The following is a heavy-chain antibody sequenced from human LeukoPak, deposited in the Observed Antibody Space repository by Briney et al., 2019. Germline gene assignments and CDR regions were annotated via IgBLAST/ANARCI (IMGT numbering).Heavy chain of an antibody. Sequence: GESLKISCKGSGYSFTSYWIGWVRQMPGKGLEWMGIIYPGDSDTRYSPSFQGQVTISADKSISTAYLQWSSLKASDTAMYYCARGRTRRKWELQGLGGAFDIWGQGTMVTVSS. V-gene: IGHV5-51*01. CDR2: IYPGDSDT. D-gene: IGHD1-26*01. CDR3: ARGRTRRKWELQGLGGAFDI. CDR1: GYSFTSYW. J-gene: IGHJ3*02.